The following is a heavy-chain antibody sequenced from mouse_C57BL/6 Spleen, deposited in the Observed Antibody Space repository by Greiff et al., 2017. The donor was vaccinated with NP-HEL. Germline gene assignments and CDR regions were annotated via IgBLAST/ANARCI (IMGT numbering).Heavy chain of an antibody. V-gene: IGHV1-61*01. CDR2: IYPSDSET. Sequence: VQLQQPGAELVRPGSSVKLSCKASGYTFTSYWMDWVKQRPGQGLEWIGNIYPSDSETHYNQKFKDKATLTVDKSSSTAYMQLSSLTSEDSAVYYCASTVVASWDYWGQGTTLTVSS. CDR3: ASTVVASWDY. D-gene: IGHD1-1*01. J-gene: IGHJ2*01. CDR1: GYTFTSYW.